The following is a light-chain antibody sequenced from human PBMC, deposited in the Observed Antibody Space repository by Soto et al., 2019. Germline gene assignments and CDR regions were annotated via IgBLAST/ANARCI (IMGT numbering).Light chain of an antibody. J-gene: IGKJ2*01. CDR1: QSVSSK. V-gene: IGKV3-15*01. CDR3: QQYRNWPYT. CDR2: GAS. Sequence: EIVMTQFPATLSLSPGERVTLSCRASQSVSSKLAWYQQKPGQAPRLLIYGASIRATDIPARFSGSGSGTEFTLTISRLQSEDFAIFYCQQYRNWPYTFGQGTKLEIK.